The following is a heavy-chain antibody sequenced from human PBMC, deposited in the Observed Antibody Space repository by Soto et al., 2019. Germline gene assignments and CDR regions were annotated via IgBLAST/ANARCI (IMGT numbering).Heavy chain of an antibody. J-gene: IGHJ3*02. CDR2: ISSSSSPI. D-gene: IGHD2-8*01. CDR3: VRTNRILDAFDI. CDR1: GFTFSSND. Sequence: EVQLVESGGGLVQPGGSLRLSCAAAGFTFSSNDMNWVRQAPGKGLEWVSYISSSSSPIYYADSVRGRFTISRDNAKNALYLQMNSLRAGDTAGYYCVRTNRILDAFDIWGQGTMVTVSS. V-gene: IGHV3-48*01.